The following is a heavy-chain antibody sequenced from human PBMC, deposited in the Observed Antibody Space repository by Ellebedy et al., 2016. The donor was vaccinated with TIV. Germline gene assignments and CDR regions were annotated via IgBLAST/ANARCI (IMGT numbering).Heavy chain of an antibody. J-gene: IGHJ5*02. Sequence: AASVKVSCKASGGTFSSYAISWVRQAPGQGLEWMGRIIPILGIANYAQKFQGRVTITADKSPSTAYMELSSLRSEDTAVYYCARGGGTVMVRDPGDNWFDPWGQGTLVTVSS. CDR2: IIPILGIA. CDR1: GGTFSSYA. D-gene: IGHD5-18*01. V-gene: IGHV1-69*04. CDR3: ARGGGTVMVRDPGDNWFDP.